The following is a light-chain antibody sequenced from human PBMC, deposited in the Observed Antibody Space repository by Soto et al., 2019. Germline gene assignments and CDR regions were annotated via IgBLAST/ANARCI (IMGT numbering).Light chain of an antibody. CDR2: AAS. J-gene: IGKJ2*01. CDR1: QSISSY. V-gene: IGKV1-39*01. CDR3: QQSYSTPYT. Sequence: DIQMTQSPSSLSASVGDRVTITCRASQSISSYLNWYQQKPGKAPKLLIYAASSLQSGVPSRFSGSGSGTDLTLTTSSLQTEDFATYYCQQSYSTPYTFGLGTKLEIK.